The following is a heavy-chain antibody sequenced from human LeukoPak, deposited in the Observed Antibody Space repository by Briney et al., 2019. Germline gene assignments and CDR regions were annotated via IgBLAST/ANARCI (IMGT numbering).Heavy chain of an antibody. D-gene: IGHD3-3*01. CDR3: ARAKYYDFWSGYSFDY. CDR1: GFTFSSYS. CDR2: ISSSSSTI. J-gene: IGHJ4*02. Sequence: PGGSLRLSCAASGFTFSSYSITWVRQAPGKGLEWVSYISSSSSTIYYADSVKGRFTISRDNAKNPLYLQMNSLRAEDTAVYYCARAKYYDFWSGYSFDYWGQGTLVTVSS. V-gene: IGHV3-48*01.